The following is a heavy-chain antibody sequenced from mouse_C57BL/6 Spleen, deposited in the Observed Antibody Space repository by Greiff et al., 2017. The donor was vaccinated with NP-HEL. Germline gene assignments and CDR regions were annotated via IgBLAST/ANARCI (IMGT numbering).Heavy chain of an antibody. D-gene: IGHD1-1*01. J-gene: IGHJ1*03. CDR3: ARAITTVVAHWYFDV. CDR2: IYPGSGST. Sequence: QVQLQQSGAELVKPGASVKMSCKASGYTFTSYWITWVKQRPGQGLEWIGDIYPGSGSTNYNEKFKSKATLTVDTSSSTAYMQLSSLTSEDSAVYYGARAITTVVAHWYFDVWGTGTTVTVSS. V-gene: IGHV1-55*01. CDR1: GYTFTSYW.